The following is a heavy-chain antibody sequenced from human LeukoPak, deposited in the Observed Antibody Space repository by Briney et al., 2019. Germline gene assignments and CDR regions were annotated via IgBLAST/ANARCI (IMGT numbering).Heavy chain of an antibody. J-gene: IGHJ4*02. Sequence: SETLSLTCTVSGGSISSYYWIWIRQPPGKGLEWVVYIYYSGSTNYNPSLKSRVTISVDTSKNQFSLKLSSVTAADTAVYYCAREVLWFGEFNVIDYWGQGTLVTVSS. CDR2: IYYSGST. CDR1: GGSISSYY. D-gene: IGHD3-10*01. CDR3: AREVLWFGEFNVIDY. V-gene: IGHV4-59*01.